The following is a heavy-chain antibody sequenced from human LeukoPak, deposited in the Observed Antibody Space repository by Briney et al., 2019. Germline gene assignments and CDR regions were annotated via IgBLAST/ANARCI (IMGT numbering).Heavy chain of an antibody. J-gene: IGHJ4*02. D-gene: IGHD4-17*01. Sequence: SETLSLTCTVSGGSISSYYWSWIRQPPGKGLEWIGYIYYSGSTNYNPSLKSRVTISVDTSKNQFSLKLSSVTAADTAVYYCARHRYGDSVGDYWGQGTLVTVYS. CDR3: ARHRYGDSVGDY. CDR1: GGSISSYY. V-gene: IGHV4-59*08. CDR2: IYYSGST.